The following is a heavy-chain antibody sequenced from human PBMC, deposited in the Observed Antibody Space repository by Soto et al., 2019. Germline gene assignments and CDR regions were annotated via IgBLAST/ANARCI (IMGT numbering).Heavy chain of an antibody. CDR2: ISYDGSNK. CDR3: ALTTSRDGILVYGMDV. J-gene: IGHJ6*02. V-gene: IGHV3-30*03. D-gene: IGHD3-9*01. Sequence: QVQMVESGGGVVQPGRSLRLSCAASGFTFSSYGMHWVRQAPGKGLEWVAVISYDGSNKYYADSVQGRFTISRDNYKNTLYLQINSLRAEDTAVYYCALTTSRDGILVYGMDVWGQGTPVTVSS. CDR1: GFTFSSYG.